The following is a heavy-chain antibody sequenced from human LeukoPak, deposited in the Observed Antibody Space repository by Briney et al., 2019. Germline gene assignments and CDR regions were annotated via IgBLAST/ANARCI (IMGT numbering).Heavy chain of an antibody. V-gene: IGHV3-23*01. Sequence: GGSLRLSCAASGFTFSSYAMSWVRQAPGKGLEWVSAISGSGGSTYYADSVKGRSTISRDNSKNTLYLQMNSLRAEDTAVYYCAKGWDMITFGGVIVGDYYMDVWGKGTTVTVSS. CDR3: AKGWDMITFGGVIVGDYYMDV. CDR2: ISGSGGST. D-gene: IGHD3-16*02. J-gene: IGHJ6*03. CDR1: GFTFSSYA.